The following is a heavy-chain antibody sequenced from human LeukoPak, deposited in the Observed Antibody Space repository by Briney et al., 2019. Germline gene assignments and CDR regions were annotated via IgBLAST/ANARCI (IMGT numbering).Heavy chain of an antibody. D-gene: IGHD6-19*01. CDR3: ARVRIAGAGKYYFDY. CDR1: GYTFTVDD. J-gene: IGHJ4*02. CDR2: INPNSGGT. V-gene: IGHV1-2*02. Sequence: ASVKVSCKDSGYTFTVDDMYWVRQAPGQGLEWMGWINPNSGGTNYAQKFQGRVTMTRDTSISTAYMELSRLRSDDTAVYYCARVRIAGAGKYYFDYWGQGTLVTVSS.